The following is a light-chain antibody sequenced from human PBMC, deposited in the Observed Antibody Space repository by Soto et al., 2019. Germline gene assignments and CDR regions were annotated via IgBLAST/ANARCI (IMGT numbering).Light chain of an antibody. CDR3: QQYGSSPLYT. CDR2: GAS. CDR1: QSVSSSY. V-gene: IGKV3-20*01. J-gene: IGKJ2*01. Sequence: EIVLTQSTGTLSLSPGERATLSCRASQSVSSSYLAWYQQKPGQAPRLLIYGASSRATDIPDRFSGSGSGTDFTLTISRLEPEDFAVYYCQQYGSSPLYTFGQGTQLEIK.